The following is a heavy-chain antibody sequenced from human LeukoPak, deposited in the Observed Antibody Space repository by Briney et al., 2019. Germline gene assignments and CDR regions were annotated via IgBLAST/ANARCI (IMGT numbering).Heavy chain of an antibody. V-gene: IGHV3-66*01. CDR1: GFTVSSNY. Sequence: PGGSLRLSCAASGFTVSSNYMNWVRQAPGKGLEWVSVIHSGGSTYYADSVKGRFTISRDNSKNTLYLQMNNLKAEDTAVYYCARAVLSRDAFDIWGQGTMVTVSS. CDR2: IHSGGST. CDR3: ARAVLSRDAFDI. J-gene: IGHJ3*02.